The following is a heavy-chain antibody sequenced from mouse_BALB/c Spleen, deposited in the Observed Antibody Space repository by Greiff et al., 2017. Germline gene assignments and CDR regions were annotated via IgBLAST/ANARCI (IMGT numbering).Heavy chain of an antibody. D-gene: IGHD3-3*01. Sequence: EVKLMESGGGLVKPGGSLKLSCAASGFTFSSYAMSWVRQSPEKRLEWVAEISSGGSYTYYPDTVTGRFTISRDNAKNTLYLEMSSLRSEDTAMYYCARGDWLDWGQGTLVTVSA. CDR3: ARGDWLD. CDR2: ISSGGSYT. CDR1: GFTFSSYA. V-gene: IGHV5-9-4*01. J-gene: IGHJ3*01.